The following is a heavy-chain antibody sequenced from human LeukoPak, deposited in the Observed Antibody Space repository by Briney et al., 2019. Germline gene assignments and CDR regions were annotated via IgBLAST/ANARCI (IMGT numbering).Heavy chain of an antibody. V-gene: IGHV1-2*02. D-gene: IGHD6-13*01. CDR2: INPYTGGT. J-gene: IGHJ4*02. Sequence: ASVKVSCKASGYTFTGYFIHWVRHAPGQGLEWMGSINPYTGGTNYAQQFQGRVTMTRDTSISTAYMELTSLTSDDTAVYYCARGVAAAGRKFFDSWGQGTLVTVSS. CDR1: GYTFTGYF. CDR3: ARGVAAAGRKFFDS.